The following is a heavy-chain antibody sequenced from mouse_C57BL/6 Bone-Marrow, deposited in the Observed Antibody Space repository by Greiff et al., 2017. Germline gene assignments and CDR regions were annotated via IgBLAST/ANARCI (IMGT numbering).Heavy chain of an antibody. V-gene: IGHV14-2*01. J-gene: IGHJ1*03. CDR3: ARSRGYYGRNWYFDV. Sequence: VQLQQSGAELVKPGASVKLSCTASGFNINDYYMHWVKQRTEQGLEWIGRIDPEAGETKYAPKFQGKATITADTSSNTAYLQLSSLTSEDTAVYYCARSRGYYGRNWYFDVWGTGTTVTVSS. CDR1: GFNINDYY. CDR2: IDPEAGET. D-gene: IGHD1-1*01.